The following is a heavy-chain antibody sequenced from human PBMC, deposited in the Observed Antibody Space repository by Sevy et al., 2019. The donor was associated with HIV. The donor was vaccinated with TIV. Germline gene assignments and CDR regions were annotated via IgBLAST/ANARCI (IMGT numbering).Heavy chain of an antibody. CDR3: ARDFRITFGGVTFDY. D-gene: IGHD3-16*01. Sequence: GGSLRLSCAASGFTFSSYAMHWVRQAPGKGLEWVAVISYDGSNKYYADSVKGRFTISRDNSKNTLYLQMNSLRAEDTAVYYCARDFRITFGGVTFDYWGQGTLVTVSS. J-gene: IGHJ4*02. CDR2: ISYDGSNK. CDR1: GFTFSSYA. V-gene: IGHV3-30-3*01.